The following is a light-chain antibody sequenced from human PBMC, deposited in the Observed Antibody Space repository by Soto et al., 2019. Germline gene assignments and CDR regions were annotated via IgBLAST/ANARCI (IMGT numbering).Light chain of an antibody. Sequence: EIVMTQSPATLSVSPGERATLSCRASQSVSSYLAWYQQKPGQAPRLLIYGASTRATGIPARFSGSGSGTEFTLTLSSLQSEDFAVYYCQQYNNWPLFTFGPGTKVEIK. CDR3: QQYNNWPLFT. V-gene: IGKV3-15*01. CDR2: GAS. J-gene: IGKJ3*01. CDR1: QSVSSY.